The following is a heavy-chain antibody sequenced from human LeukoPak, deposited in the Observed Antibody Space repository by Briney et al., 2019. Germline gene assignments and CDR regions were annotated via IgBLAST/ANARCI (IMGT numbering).Heavy chain of an antibody. D-gene: IGHD5-18*01. CDR1: GGSFSGYY. J-gene: IGHJ6*02. CDR3: AREARGYSYSYGMDV. CDR2: INHSGST. Sequence: SETLSLTCAVYGGSFSGYYWSWIRQPPGKGLEWIGEINHSGSTNYNPSLKSRVTISVDTSKNQFSLKLSSVTAADTAVYYCAREARGYSYSYGMDVWGQGTTATVSS. V-gene: IGHV4-34*01.